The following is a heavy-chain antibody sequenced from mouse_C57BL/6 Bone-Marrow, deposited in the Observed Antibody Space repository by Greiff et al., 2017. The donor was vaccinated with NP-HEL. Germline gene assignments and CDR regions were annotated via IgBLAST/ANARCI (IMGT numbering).Heavy chain of an antibody. J-gene: IGHJ1*03. CDR2: IYPGGGYT. CDR3: ARSGACYGCSFGGYINV. CDR1: GYTFTNYW. D-gene: IGHD1-1*01. Sequence: VQLQQSGAELVRPGTSVKMSCKASGYTFTNYWIGWAKQRPGHGLEWIGDIYPGGGYTNYNEKFKGKATLTVDKSSSTAYMQISSLTSEYYAIYYCARSGACYGCSFGGYINVWDRGTTVTVSA. V-gene: IGHV1-63*01.